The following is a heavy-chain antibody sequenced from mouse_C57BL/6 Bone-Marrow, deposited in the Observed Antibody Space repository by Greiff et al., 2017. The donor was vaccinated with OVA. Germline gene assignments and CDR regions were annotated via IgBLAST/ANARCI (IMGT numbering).Heavy chain of an antibody. V-gene: IGHV1-64*01. D-gene: IGHD1-1*01. CDR3: ARSHYGSSYVAY. Sequence: VQLQQPGAELVKPGASVKLSCKASGYTFTSYWMHWVKQRPGQGLEWIGMIHPNSGSTNYNEKFKSKATLTVDKSSSTAYMQLSSLTSEDSAVYYCARSHYGSSYVAYWGQGTLVTVSA. CDR2: IHPNSGST. CDR1: GYTFTSYW. J-gene: IGHJ3*01.